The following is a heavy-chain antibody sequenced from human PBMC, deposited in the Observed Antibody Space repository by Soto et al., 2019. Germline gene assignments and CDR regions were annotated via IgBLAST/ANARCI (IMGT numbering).Heavy chain of an antibody. CDR1: GGSMSGYY. CDR3: ARRYGGNFDY. V-gene: IGHV4-59*01. D-gene: IGHD3-16*01. J-gene: IGHJ4*02. CDR2: VHFTGST. Sequence: PSETLSLTCTVSGGSMSGYYWTWIRQSPGKGLEWIGCVHFTGSTNYNPSLKSRVNISLDTSKNQFSLKVRSVTAADTAVYYCARRYGGNFDYWGQGTLVTVSS.